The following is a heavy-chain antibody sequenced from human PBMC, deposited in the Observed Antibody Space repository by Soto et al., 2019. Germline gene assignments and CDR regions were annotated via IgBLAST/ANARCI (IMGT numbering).Heavy chain of an antibody. V-gene: IGHV3-30*18. D-gene: IGHD3-22*01. J-gene: IGHJ1*01. CDR1: EFTFSSYG. CDR2: ISYDGSNK. Sequence: GGSLRLSCAASEFTFSSYGMHWVRQAPGKGLEWVAVISYDGSNKYYADSVKGRFTISRDNSKNTLYLQMNSLRAEGTAVYYCAKDDDSSGSEYFQHWGQGTLVTVSS. CDR3: AKDDDSSGSEYFQH.